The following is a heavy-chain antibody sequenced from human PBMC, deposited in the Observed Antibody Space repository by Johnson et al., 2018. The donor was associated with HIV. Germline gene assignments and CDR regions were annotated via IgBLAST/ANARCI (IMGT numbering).Heavy chain of an antibody. J-gene: IGHJ3*02. V-gene: IGHV3-66*02. CDR3: ARVVAFGWELNVAFDI. CDR1: GITVSSNY. D-gene: IGHD1-26*01. Sequence: VQLVESGRGLVQPGGSLRLSCAASGITVSSNYMSWVRQAPGKGLEWVSVIFSVGGAYYADSVKGRFIISRDNAKKHLYLQMNSLRGEDTALYYCARVVAFGWELNVAFDIWGQGTMVTVSS. CDR2: IFSVGGA.